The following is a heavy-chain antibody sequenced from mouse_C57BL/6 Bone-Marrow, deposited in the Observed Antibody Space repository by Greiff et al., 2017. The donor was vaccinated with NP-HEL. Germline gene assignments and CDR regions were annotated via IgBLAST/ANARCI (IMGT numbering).Heavy chain of an antibody. CDR2: ISSGGSYT. CDR3: ARHYYSNYFDY. V-gene: IGHV5-6*01. CDR1: GFTFSSYG. D-gene: IGHD2-5*01. J-gene: IGHJ2*01. Sequence: EVKLQESGGDLVKPGGSLKLSCAASGFTFSSYGMSWVRQTPDKRLEWVATISSGGSYTYYPDSVKGRFTISRDHAKNTLYLQMSSLKSEDTAMYYCARHYYSNYFDYWGQGTTLTVSS.